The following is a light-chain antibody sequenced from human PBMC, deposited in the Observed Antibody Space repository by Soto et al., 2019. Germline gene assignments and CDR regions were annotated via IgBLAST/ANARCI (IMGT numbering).Light chain of an antibody. CDR2: VKSDGSH. CDR1: SGHSSYA. J-gene: IGLJ2*01. CDR3: QTWGAGHVV. Sequence: QLVLTQSPSASASPGASVKLTCTLSSGHSSYAIAWHQQQPEKGPRYLMKVKSDGSHTKGDGIPDRFSGSSSGAERYLTIYSLQSEDEADYYCQTWGAGHVVFGGGTKLTVL. V-gene: IGLV4-69*01.